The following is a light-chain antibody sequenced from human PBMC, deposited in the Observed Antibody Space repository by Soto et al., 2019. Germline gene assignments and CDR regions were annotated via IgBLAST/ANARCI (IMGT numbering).Light chain of an antibody. CDR1: LSLLYSSNNKNY. CDR2: WAS. Sequence: DIVMTQSPDSLAASLGERATINCKSSLSLLYSSNNKNYLAWYQHKPGQPPKLLIYWASTRESGVPDRFSGSGSGTDFTLTISSLQAEDVAVYYCQQYYTTPRTLGQGTKVDIK. CDR3: QQYYTTPRT. V-gene: IGKV4-1*01. J-gene: IGKJ1*01.